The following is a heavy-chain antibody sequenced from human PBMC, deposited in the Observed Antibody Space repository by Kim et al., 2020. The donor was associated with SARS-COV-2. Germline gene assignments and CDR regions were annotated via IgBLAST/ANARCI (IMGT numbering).Heavy chain of an antibody. Sequence: YYADSVKGRFTISRDNSKTTLYLQMNSLRAEDTAVYYCAKFRLGGVARAYWGQGTLVTVSS. CDR3: AKFRLGGVARAY. D-gene: IGHD3-10*01. J-gene: IGHJ4*02. V-gene: IGHV3-23*01.